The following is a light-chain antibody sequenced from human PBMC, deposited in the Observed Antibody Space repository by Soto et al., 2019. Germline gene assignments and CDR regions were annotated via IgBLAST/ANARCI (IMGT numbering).Light chain of an antibody. CDR2: GAS. J-gene: IGKJ1*01. V-gene: IGKV1-5*01. CDR1: QCISRW. CDR3: QQYNSYDMWS. Sequence: DIQMTQSPSTLSASVGDRVTITCRASQCISRWLAWYQQKPGKAPKLLIYGASSLEKGVPSRFSGSGSGTEFTLTISSLQPDDFATYYCQQYNSYDMWSFGQGTKVDIK.